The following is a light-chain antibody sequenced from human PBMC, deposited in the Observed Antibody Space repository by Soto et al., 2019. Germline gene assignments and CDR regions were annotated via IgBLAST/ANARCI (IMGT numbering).Light chain of an antibody. CDR3: ATWGDKLRV. Sequence: QSVLTQPPAVSAAPGQKVIISCSGSSSNIGDHYVFWYQQFPGTAPRLLIYDDNKRPPGIPDRFSGSKSATSATLGITGLQTGDEADYYCATWGDKLRVFGGGTKVTVL. CDR1: SSNIGDHY. J-gene: IGLJ3*02. V-gene: IGLV1-51*01. CDR2: DDN.